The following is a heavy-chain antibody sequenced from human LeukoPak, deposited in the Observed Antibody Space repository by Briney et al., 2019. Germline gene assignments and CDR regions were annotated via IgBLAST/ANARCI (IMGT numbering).Heavy chain of an antibody. CDR2: ITPIFGTA. Sequence: ASVKVSCKASGYTFTSYYMHWVRQAPGQGFEWMGGITPIFGTANFAQKFQGRVSITADESTSTAFMELSSLRSEDTAVYYCAREWGLESSGYYYAYWGQGTLVTVSS. J-gene: IGHJ4*02. D-gene: IGHD3-22*01. V-gene: IGHV1-69*13. CDR1: GYTFTSYY. CDR3: AREWGLESSGYYYAY.